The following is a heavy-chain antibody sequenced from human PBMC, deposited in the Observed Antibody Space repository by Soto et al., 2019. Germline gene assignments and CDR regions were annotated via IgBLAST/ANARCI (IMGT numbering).Heavy chain of an antibody. Sequence: ASVKVSRKAFGYTFTSYPIHRVRLAPGERLEWMGWINAGNGKTKYSQKFQGRVTITRDTSASTAYMELSSLRSEDTAVYYCGIEKTTVDTSSTPGFDPRGEGTLVT. J-gene: IGHJ5*02. D-gene: IGHD5-18*01. CDR2: INAGNGKT. CDR3: GIEKTTVDTSSTPGFDP. V-gene: IGHV1-3*01. CDR1: GYTFTSYP.